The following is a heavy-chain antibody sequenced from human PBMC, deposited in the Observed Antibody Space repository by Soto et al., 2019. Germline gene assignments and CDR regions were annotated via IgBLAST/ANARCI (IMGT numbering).Heavy chain of an antibody. D-gene: IGHD1-1*01. J-gene: IGHJ6*02. CDR3: ARGVDAGVDA. CDR2: MSPNSGAT. V-gene: IGHV1-8*01. CDR1: GYTFTTYD. Sequence: ASVKVSCKASGYTFTTYDINWVRQATGQGLEWLGWMSPNSGATGYAQKFQGRVTMTRDTSMTTAYMKLSNLRSEDTAMYYCARGVDAGVDAWGQGTTVTVSS.